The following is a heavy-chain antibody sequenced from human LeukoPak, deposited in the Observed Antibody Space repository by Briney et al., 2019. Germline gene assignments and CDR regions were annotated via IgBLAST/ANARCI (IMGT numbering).Heavy chain of an antibody. V-gene: IGHV3-30-3*01. CDR3: VRDSEYSSSWYPNYYYYGMDV. Sequence: GGSLRLSCAASGFTFSSYAMHWVRQAPGKGLEWVAVISYDGSNKYYADSVKGRFTISRDNSKNTLYLQMNSLRAEDTAVYYCVRDSEYSSSWYPNYYYYGMDVWGQGTTVTVSS. CDR1: GFTFSSYA. J-gene: IGHJ6*02. D-gene: IGHD6-13*01. CDR2: ISYDGSNK.